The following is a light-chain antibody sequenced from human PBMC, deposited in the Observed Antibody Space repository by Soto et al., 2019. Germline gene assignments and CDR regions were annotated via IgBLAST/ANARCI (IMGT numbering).Light chain of an antibody. V-gene: IGKV3-11*01. J-gene: IGKJ5*01. CDR3: QQRSNWPPIT. CDR1: QSVSSY. Sequence: IVFRHSPATLSLSPGEGATLSCRASQSVSSYLAWYQQKPGQAPRLLIYDASNRATGIPARFSGSGSGTDFTLTISSLEPEDFAVYYCQQRSNWPPITFGQGTRLEIK. CDR2: DAS.